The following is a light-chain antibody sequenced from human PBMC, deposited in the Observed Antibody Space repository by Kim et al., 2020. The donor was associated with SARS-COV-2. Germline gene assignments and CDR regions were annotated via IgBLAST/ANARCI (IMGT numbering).Light chain of an antibody. CDR2: EVS. Sequence: GQSATISCTGTSTDVRGYNSVSWYQQHPGKAPKLLIYEVSKRPSGVPDRFSGSKSGNTASLTVSGLPAEDEADYYCCSYAAISNFVFGTGTKVTVL. V-gene: IGLV2-8*01. J-gene: IGLJ1*01. CDR3: CSYAAISNFV. CDR1: STDVRGYNS.